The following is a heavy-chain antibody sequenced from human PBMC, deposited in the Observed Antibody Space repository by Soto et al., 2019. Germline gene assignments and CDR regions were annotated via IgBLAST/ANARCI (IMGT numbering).Heavy chain of an antibody. CDR1: GFTFSSYE. Sequence: EVQLVESGGGLVQPGGSLRLSCAASGFTFSSYEMNWVRQAPGKGLEWVSYISSSGSTIYYADSVKGRFTISRDNAKNSLYLQMNSLRAEDTAVYYCAREMYYDYVWGSYRYIGRAHYFDYWGQGTLVTVSS. D-gene: IGHD3-16*02. V-gene: IGHV3-48*03. CDR2: ISSSGSTI. CDR3: AREMYYDYVWGSYRYIGRAHYFDY. J-gene: IGHJ4*02.